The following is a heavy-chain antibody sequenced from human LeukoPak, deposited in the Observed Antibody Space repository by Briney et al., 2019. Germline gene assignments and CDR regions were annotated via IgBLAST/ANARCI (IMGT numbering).Heavy chain of an antibody. Sequence: GGSLRLSCGASGFIFDDYALHWVRLAPGKGLEWVSGINGLGGGTAYADSVKGRFTISRDNDKNSLYLQMNSLRVEDTALYFCAKWNRQPLVKGWFDSWGQGTLVTVS. V-gene: IGHV3-9*01. CDR3: AKWNRQPLVKGWFDS. J-gene: IGHJ5*01. D-gene: IGHD6-13*01. CDR1: GFIFDDYA. CDR2: INGLGGGT.